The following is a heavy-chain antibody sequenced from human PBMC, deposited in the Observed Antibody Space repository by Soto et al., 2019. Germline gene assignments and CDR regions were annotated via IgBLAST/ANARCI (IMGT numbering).Heavy chain of an antibody. Sequence: QVQLVQSGAEVKKPGSSVKVSCKASGGTFSSYAISWVRQAPGQGLEWMGGIIPIFGTANYAQKFQGRVTITAXXSXSXXYRELSSLRSEDTAVYYCARVGGSGWYYYYYGMDVWGQGTTVTVSS. CDR3: ARVGGSGWYYYYYGMDV. V-gene: IGHV1-69*12. CDR1: GGTFSSYA. D-gene: IGHD6-19*01. CDR2: IIPIFGTA. J-gene: IGHJ6*02.